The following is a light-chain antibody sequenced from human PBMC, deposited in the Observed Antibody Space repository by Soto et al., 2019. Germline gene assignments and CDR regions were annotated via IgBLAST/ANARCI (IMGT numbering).Light chain of an antibody. J-gene: IGKJ1*01. CDR1: QSVSSN. Sequence: EIVLTQSPGTLSLSPGERATLSCRASQSVSSNLAWYQQKPGQAPRLLIYGASSRATGIPDRFSGSGSGTDFTLTISRLEPEDFAVYYCQQYSNWPPGTFGQGTKV. V-gene: IGKV3-20*01. CDR3: QQYSNWPPGT. CDR2: GAS.